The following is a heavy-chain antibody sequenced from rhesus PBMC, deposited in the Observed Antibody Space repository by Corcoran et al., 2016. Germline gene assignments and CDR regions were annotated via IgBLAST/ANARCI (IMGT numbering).Heavy chain of an antibody. J-gene: IGHJ4*01. CDR2: ITYSGRT. CDR1: GGSISSGYYY. Sequence: QVQLQESGPGLVKPSETLSLTCAVSGGSISSGYYYWSWIRQPPGKGLEWIGYITYSGRTSYNPSLKSRVTISRDTSKNQFSLKLSSVTAADTAVYYCTRRSGSYYPFWGQGVLVTVSS. V-gene: IGHV4-122*02. CDR3: TRRSGSYYPF. D-gene: IGHD3-16*01.